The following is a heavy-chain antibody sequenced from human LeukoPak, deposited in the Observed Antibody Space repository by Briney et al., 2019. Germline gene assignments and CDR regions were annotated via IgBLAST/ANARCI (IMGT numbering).Heavy chain of an antibody. J-gene: IGHJ6*03. V-gene: IGHV4-59*01. CDR2: IYYSGST. CDR1: GGSFSGYY. CDR3: ARGGPPGYYYDYYMDV. Sequence: SETLSLTCAVYGGSFSGYYWSWIRQPPGKGLEWIGYIYYSGSTNFNPSLKSRVTISVDTSKNQFSLKMSSVTAADTAVYFCARGGPPGYYYDYYMDVWGKGTTVTVSS.